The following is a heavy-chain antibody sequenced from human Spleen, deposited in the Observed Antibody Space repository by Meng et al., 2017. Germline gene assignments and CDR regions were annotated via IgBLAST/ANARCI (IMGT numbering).Heavy chain of an antibody. CDR1: GFTFEDYT. Sequence: GESLKISCAASGFTFEDYTLTWFRQAPGKGLEWVGFIRSKYSGGTTEYAATVKGRFTISRDDSTTIAYMQMNRLKTEDTDVYYCTTEGGYNDGNTENFDYWGQGTLVTVSS. CDR2: IRSKYSGGTT. J-gene: IGHJ4*02. CDR3: TTEGGYNDGNTENFDY. D-gene: IGHD4-23*01. V-gene: IGHV3-49*03.